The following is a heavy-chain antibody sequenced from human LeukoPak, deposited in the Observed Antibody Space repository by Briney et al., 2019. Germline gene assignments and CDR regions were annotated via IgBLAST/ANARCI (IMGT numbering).Heavy chain of an antibody. CDR3: ARTSRYCSGGSCYSPLGY. CDR1: GFTFSSYS. CDR2: ISSSSSYI. D-gene: IGHD2-15*01. J-gene: IGHJ4*02. Sequence: PGGSLRLSCAASGFTFSSYSMNWVRQAPGKGLEWVSSISSSSSYIYYADSVKGRFTISSDNAKNSLYLQMNSLSAEDTAVYYCARTSRYCSGGSCYSPLGYWGQGTLVTVSS. V-gene: IGHV3-21*01.